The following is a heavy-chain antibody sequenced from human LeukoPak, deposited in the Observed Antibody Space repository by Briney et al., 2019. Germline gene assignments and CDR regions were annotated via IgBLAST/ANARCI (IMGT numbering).Heavy chain of an antibody. CDR1: GYSISSGYY. V-gene: IGHV4-38-2*02. J-gene: IGHJ3*02. CDR3: ARLNGYVAFDI. CDR2: IYHSGST. D-gene: IGHD3-9*01. Sequence: SETLSLTCTVSGYSISSGYYWGWIRQPPGKGLEWIGSIYHSGSTYYNPSLKSRVTISVDTSKNQFSLKLSSVTAADTAVYYCARLNGYVAFDIWGQGTMVTVSS.